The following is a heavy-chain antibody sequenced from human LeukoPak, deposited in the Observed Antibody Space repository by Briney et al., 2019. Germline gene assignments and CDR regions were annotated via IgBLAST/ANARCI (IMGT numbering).Heavy chain of an antibody. CDR2: IIPIFGTA. J-gene: IGHJ6*02. Sequence: ASVKVSCKAPGGTFSSYAISWVRQAPGQGLEWMGGIIPIFGTANYAQKFQGRVTITADESTSTAYMELSSLRSEDTAVYYCARVDSSGWKFHYYYVMDVWGQGTTVTVSS. CDR3: ARVDSSGWKFHYYYVMDV. D-gene: IGHD6-19*01. CDR1: GGTFSSYA. V-gene: IGHV1-69*13.